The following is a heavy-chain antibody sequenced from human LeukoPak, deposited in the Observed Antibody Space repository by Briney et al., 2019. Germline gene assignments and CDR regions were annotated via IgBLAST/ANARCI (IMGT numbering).Heavy chain of an antibody. D-gene: IGHD3-9*01. V-gene: IGHV4-34*01. CDR3: ARVTNYDILTGHSPPSYYFDY. J-gene: IGHJ4*02. CDR1: GGSFSGYY. Sequence: SETLSLTCAVYGGSFSGYYWSWIRQPPGKGLEWIGEINHSGSTNYNPSLKSRVTISVDTSKNQLSLKLSSVTAADTAVYYCARVTNYDILTGHSPPSYYFDYWGQGTLVTVSS. CDR2: INHSGST.